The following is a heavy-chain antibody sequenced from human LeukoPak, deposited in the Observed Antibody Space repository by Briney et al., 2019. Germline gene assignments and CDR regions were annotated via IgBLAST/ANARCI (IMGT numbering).Heavy chain of an antibody. Sequence: PGGSLRLSCGAYGFTFSSYAMSWVRQAPGKGLEWVSDISGSSDRTDYADSVKGRFTISRDNSKNTLYLQINSRRAEDTAVYYCAKRTAGYNYGPNWFDPWGQGTLVTVSS. J-gene: IGHJ5*02. CDR1: GFTFSSYA. D-gene: IGHD5-18*01. V-gene: IGHV3-23*01. CDR3: AKRTAGYNYGPNWFDP. CDR2: ISGSSDRT.